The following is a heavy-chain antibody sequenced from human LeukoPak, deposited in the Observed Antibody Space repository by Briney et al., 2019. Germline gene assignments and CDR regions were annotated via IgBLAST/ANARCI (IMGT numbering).Heavy chain of an antibody. CDR2: INTNTGNP. CDR3: AREGAVAGKDY. J-gene: IGHJ4*02. CDR1: GYTFTGYC. D-gene: IGHD6-19*01. V-gene: IGHV7-4-1*02. Sequence: ASVKVSCKASGYTFTGYCMHWVRQAPGQGLEWMGWINTNTGNPTYAQGFTGRFVFSLDTSVSTAYLQISSLKAEDTAVYYCAREGAVAGKDYWGQGTLVTVSS.